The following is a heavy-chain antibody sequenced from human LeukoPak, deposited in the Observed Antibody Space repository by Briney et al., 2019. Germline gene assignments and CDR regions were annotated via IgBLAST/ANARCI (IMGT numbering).Heavy chain of an antibody. CDR1: GFTFSSYA. CDR2: ISYDGSNK. CDR3: ARGHDSSGYDLMTLDY. Sequence: GGSLRLSCAASGFTFSSYAMHWVRQAPGKGLEWVAVISYDGSNKYYADSVKGRFTISRDNSKNTLYLQMNSLRAEDTAVYYCARGHDSSGYDLMTLDYWGQGTLVTVSS. D-gene: IGHD3-22*01. J-gene: IGHJ4*02. V-gene: IGHV3-30*04.